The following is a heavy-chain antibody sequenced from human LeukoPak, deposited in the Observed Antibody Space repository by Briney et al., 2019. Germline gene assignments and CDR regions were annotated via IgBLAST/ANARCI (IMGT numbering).Heavy chain of an antibody. CDR2: IRNSGDST. V-gene: IGHV3-23*01. Sequence: GGSLRLSCAASGFTFSSYGMSWVRQTPGKGLEWVSAIRNSGDSTYYADSVKGRFTISRDNAKNSLYLQMNSLRAEDTAVYYCARVPYDYVWGSYRSDAFDIWGQGTMVTVSS. J-gene: IGHJ3*02. CDR1: GFTFSSYG. D-gene: IGHD3-16*02. CDR3: ARVPYDYVWGSYRSDAFDI.